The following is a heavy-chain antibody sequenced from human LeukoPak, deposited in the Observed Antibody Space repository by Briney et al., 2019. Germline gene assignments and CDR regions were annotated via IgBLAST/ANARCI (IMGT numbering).Heavy chain of an antibody. CDR2: ISRNGETT. D-gene: IGHD3-22*01. CDR1: GFTFSTYA. Sequence: PGGSLRLSCSASGFTFSTYAMHWVRQAPGKGLDYVSAISRNGETTYYADSVKGRFTISRGNSKNTLYLQMSSLRAEDTAVYYCVKFYSSGYYYGRDYWGQGTLVTVSS. J-gene: IGHJ4*02. V-gene: IGHV3-64D*06. CDR3: VKFYSSGYYYGRDY.